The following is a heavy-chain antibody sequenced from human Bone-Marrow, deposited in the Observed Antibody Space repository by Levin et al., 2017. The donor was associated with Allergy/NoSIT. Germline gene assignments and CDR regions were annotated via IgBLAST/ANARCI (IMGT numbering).Heavy chain of an antibody. V-gene: IGHV3-7*01. D-gene: IGHD3-16*01. CDR3: ARAIHTNYVGNDY. J-gene: IGHJ4*02. CDR1: GFTFISYW. Sequence: GGSLRLSCAASGFTFISYWMTWVRQAPGKGLEWVANIKLDGSETHYVDSVEGRFTISRDNPKNSVYLQMNSLRAEDTAVYYCARAIHTNYVGNDYWGQGTLVTVSS. CDR2: IKLDGSET.